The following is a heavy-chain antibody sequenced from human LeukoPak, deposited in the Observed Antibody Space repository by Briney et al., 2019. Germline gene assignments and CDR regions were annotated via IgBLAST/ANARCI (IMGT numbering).Heavy chain of an antibody. J-gene: IGHJ4*02. Sequence: KPSETLSLTCTVSGGSISSYYWSWIRQPAGKGLEWIGRIYTSGSTNYNPSLKSRVTISVDTSKNQFSLKLSSVTAADTAVYYCARDTGYGAAAGTWDYWGQGTLVTVSS. D-gene: IGHD6-13*01. CDR1: GGSISSYY. V-gene: IGHV4-4*07. CDR3: ARDTGYGAAAGTWDY. CDR2: IYTSGST.